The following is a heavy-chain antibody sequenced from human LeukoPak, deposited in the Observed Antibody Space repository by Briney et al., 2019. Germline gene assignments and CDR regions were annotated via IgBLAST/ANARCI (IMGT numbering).Heavy chain of an antibody. Sequence: SETLSLTCTFSIESVPRGNTLGCWIRQTPGRGLEWIGFMYSSGSTTYNPSLKSRVTISVDTPKNQFSLTLRYVRAAGRAFYYCARVSASGTGLDSWGQGTLVTVSS. CDR1: IESVPRGNTL. D-gene: IGHD6-25*01. CDR3: ARVSASGTGLDS. J-gene: IGHJ4*02. CDR2: MYSSGST. V-gene: IGHV4-61*01.